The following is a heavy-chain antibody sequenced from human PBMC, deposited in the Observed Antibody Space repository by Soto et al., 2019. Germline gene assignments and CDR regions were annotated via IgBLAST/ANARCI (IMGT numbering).Heavy chain of an antibody. J-gene: IGHJ3*02. CDR1: GGTFSSYA. V-gene: IGHV1-69*12. D-gene: IGHD5-18*01. CDR3: ARPGYSYCYSIHDAFDI. CDR2: IIPIFGTA. Sequence: QVQLVQSGAEVKKPGSSVKVSCKASGGTFSSYAISWVRQAPGQGLEWMGGIIPIFGTANYAQKFQGRVTITADESTSRAYMKVSSLRSEDTAVYYCARPGYSYCYSIHDAFDIWGQGTMVTVSS.